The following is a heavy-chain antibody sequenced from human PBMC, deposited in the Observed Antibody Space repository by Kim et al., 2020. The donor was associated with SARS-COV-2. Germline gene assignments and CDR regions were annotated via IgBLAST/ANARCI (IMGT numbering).Heavy chain of an antibody. CDR3: ARRLGYYYYYMDV. J-gene: IGHJ6*03. Sequence: GGSLRLSCAASGFTFDDYGMSWVRQAPGKGLEWVSGINWNGGSTGYADSVKGRFTISRDNAKNSLYLQMNSLRAEDTALYHCARRLGYYYYYMDVWGKGTTDTVSS. V-gene: IGHV3-20*01. D-gene: IGHD4-17*01. CDR2: INWNGGST. CDR1: GFTFDDYG.